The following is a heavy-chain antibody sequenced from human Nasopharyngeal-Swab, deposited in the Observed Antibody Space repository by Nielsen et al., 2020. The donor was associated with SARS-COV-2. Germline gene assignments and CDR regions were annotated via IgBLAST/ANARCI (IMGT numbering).Heavy chain of an antibody. CDR1: GFTLRNYD. J-gene: IGHJ6*02. D-gene: IGHD3-16*01. V-gene: IGHV3-23*01. CDR3: ARYDYIWGSLYGMDV. Sequence: GGSLRLSCVGSGFTLRNYDMGWVRQTPGKGLEWVSHISGSGGGTYYTDSVKGRFTISRDNSKNTLHLHMNSLRAEDTAVYYCARYDYIWGSLYGMDVWGQGTTVTVSS. CDR2: ISGSGGGT.